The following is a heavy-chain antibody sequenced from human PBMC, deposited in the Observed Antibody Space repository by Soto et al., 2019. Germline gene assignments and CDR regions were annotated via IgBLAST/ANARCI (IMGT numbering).Heavy chain of an antibody. V-gene: IGHV3-23*01. CDR3: AKGSTTFPRRYFAS. Sequence: GGSLRLSCAASGFTFSDFAMSWVRQAPGKGLEWVSTVSGGGSSSLYADSVKGRFTISRDNSENTLRLQMDGLRAEDAAVYYCAKGSTTFPRRYFASWGQGTLVTVSS. D-gene: IGHD3-16*01. J-gene: IGHJ4*02. CDR2: VSGGGSSS. CDR1: GFTFSDFA.